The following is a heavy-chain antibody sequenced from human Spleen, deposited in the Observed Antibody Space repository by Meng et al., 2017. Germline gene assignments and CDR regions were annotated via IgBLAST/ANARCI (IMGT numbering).Heavy chain of an antibody. CDR3: ARVTSYDYDSSGYFSY. CDR1: GGSISSYY. Sequence: SETLSLTCTVSGGSISSYYWSWIRQPPGKGLEWIGYIYYSGSTNYNPSLKSRVTISVDTSKNQFSLKLSSVTAADTAVYYCARVTSYDYDSSGYFSYWAKETVATVSS. V-gene: IGHV4-59*01. J-gene: IGHJ4*02. CDR2: IYYSGST. D-gene: IGHD3-22*01.